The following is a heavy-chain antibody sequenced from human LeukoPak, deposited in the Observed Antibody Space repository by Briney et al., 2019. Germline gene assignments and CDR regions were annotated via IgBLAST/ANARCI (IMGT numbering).Heavy chain of an antibody. CDR2: INTDGSST. D-gene: IGHD4-17*01. CDR1: GFTFSSYS. V-gene: IGHV3-74*01. CDR3: ARGRTTGYGDYVSY. Sequence: GRSLRLSCAASGFTFSSYSMHWVRQAPGKGLVWVSHINTDGSSTTYADSVKGRFTISRDNAKNTLYLQMNSLRAEDTAVYYCARGRTTGYGDYVSYWGQGTLVTVSS. J-gene: IGHJ4*02.